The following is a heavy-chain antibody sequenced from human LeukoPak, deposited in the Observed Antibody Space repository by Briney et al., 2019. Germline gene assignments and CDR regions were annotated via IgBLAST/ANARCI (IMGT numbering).Heavy chain of an antibody. V-gene: IGHV1-69*05. J-gene: IGHJ4*02. CDR1: GGTFSSYA. CDR2: IIPVFGTA. Sequence: GASVKVSCKASGGTFSSYAISWVRQAPGQGLEWMGRIIPVFGTANYAQKFQGRVTITTDESTSTAYMELSSLRSEDTAVYYCARAERGQLAQWDYWGQGTLVTVSS. CDR3: ARAERGQLAQWDY. D-gene: IGHD6-6*01.